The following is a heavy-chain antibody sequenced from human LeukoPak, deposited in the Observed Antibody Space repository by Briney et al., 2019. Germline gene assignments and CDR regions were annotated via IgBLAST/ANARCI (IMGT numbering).Heavy chain of an antibody. CDR2: ISGSGGST. Sequence: TGGSLRLSCAAYGFTFSSYAMSRVRQAPGKGLEWVSGISGSGGSTYYADSVKGRFTISRDNSKNTLYLQMNNLRAEDTAVYCCAKDPPTVNWGQGTLVTVSS. CDR1: GFTFSSYA. V-gene: IGHV3-23*01. CDR3: AKDPPTVN. J-gene: IGHJ4*02.